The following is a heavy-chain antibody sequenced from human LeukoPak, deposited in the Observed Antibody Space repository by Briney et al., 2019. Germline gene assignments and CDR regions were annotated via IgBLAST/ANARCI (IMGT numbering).Heavy chain of an antibody. CDR1: GGSFSGYY. Sequence: SETLSLTCAVYGGSFSGYYCCWIRQPPGKGLEWIGEINHSGSTNYNPSLKSRVTISVDTSKNQFSLKLSSVTAADTAVYYCASSYYYGSGSYSRWGQGTLVTVSS. CDR3: ASSYYYGSGSYSR. CDR2: INHSGST. D-gene: IGHD3-10*01. J-gene: IGHJ4*02. V-gene: IGHV4-34*01.